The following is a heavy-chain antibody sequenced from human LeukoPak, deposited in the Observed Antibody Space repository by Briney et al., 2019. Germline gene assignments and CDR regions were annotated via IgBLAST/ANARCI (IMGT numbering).Heavy chain of an antibody. CDR2: ISGSGGST. CDR1: GFTFSSYS. D-gene: IGHD3-22*01. CDR3: AKDGQDGYYPDYYYGMDV. V-gene: IGHV3-23*01. Sequence: QTGGSLRLSCAASGFTFSSYSMNWVRQAPGKGLEWVSAISGSGGSTYYADSVKGRFTSSRDNSKNTLYLQMNSLRAEDTAVYFCAKDGQDGYYPDYYYGMDVWGQGTTVTVSS. J-gene: IGHJ6*02.